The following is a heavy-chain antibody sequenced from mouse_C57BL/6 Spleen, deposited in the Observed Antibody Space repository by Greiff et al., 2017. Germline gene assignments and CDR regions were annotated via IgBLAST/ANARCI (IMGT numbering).Heavy chain of an antibody. D-gene: IGHD3-2*02. CDR2: IDPSDSYT. CDR1: GYTFTSYW. J-gene: IGHJ3*01. Sequence: QSCKASGYTFTSYWMHWVKQRPGQGLEWIGEIDPSDSYTNYNQKFKGKSTLTVDKSSSTAYMQLSSLTSEDSAVYYCATRQLRGAPFAYWGQGTLVTVSA. CDR3: ATRQLRGAPFAY. V-gene: IGHV1-69*01.